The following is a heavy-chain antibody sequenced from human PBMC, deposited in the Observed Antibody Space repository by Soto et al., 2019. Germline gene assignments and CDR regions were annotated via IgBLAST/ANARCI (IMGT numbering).Heavy chain of an antibody. CDR3: AKDKELRFLEWSENAFDI. CDR1: GFTFSSYA. CDR2: ISGSGGST. D-gene: IGHD3-3*01. Sequence: EVQLLESGGGLVQPGGSLRLSCAASGFTFSSYAMSWVRQAPGKGLEWVSAISGSGGSTYYADSVKGRFTISRDNSKNTLDLQMNSLRAEDTAVYYCAKDKELRFLEWSENAFDIWGQGTMVTVSS. J-gene: IGHJ3*02. V-gene: IGHV3-23*01.